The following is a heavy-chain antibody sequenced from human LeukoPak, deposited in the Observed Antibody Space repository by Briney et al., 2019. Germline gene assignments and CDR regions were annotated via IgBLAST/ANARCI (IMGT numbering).Heavy chain of an antibody. CDR2: ISSSSSYI. CDR1: GLTFSSYS. V-gene: IGHV3-21*01. J-gene: IGHJ4*02. D-gene: IGHD3-10*01. CDR3: ARARVWFGELLGYFDY. Sequence: GGSLRLSCAASGLTFSSYSMNWVRQAPGKGLEWVSSISSSSSYIYYADSVKGRFTISRDNAKNSLYLQMNSLRAEDTAVYYCARARVWFGELLGYFDYWGQGTLVTVSS.